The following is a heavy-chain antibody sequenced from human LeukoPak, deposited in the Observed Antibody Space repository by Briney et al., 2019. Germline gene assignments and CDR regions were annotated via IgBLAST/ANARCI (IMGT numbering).Heavy chain of an antibody. Sequence: GGSLRLSCAASGFTFSAYSMNWVRQAPGKGLEWVSFISGGGGTIYYADSVKGRFTISRDNAKNSLHLQMDSLRVEDTAVYYCARNQEIDYYDSSGFYWGVEYWGQGTLVTVSS. CDR3: ARNQEIDYYDSSGFYWGVEY. J-gene: IGHJ4*02. CDR2: ISGGGGTI. D-gene: IGHD3-22*01. V-gene: IGHV3-48*01. CDR1: GFTFSAYS.